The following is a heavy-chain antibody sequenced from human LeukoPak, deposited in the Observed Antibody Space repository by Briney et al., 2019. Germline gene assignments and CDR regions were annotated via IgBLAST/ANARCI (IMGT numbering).Heavy chain of an antibody. CDR3: AREDGSSGYDDF. CDR2: INHLGSA. CDR1: GGSISSSSYY. Sequence: SETLSLTCTVSGGSISSSSYYWGWIRQTPGKGPEWIGSINHLGSAYYNPSLESRVTISVDTSKNHFSLNLKSVAAADTAVYYCAREDGSSGYDDFWGQGTLVTVSS. V-gene: IGHV4-39*02. D-gene: IGHD5-12*01. J-gene: IGHJ4*02.